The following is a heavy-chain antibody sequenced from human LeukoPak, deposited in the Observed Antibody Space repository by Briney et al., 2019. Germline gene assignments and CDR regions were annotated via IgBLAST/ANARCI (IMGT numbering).Heavy chain of an antibody. V-gene: IGHV5-51*01. CDR2: IYPGDSDT. D-gene: IGHD2-2*01. J-gene: IGHJ4*02. CDR1: GYTFSNYW. CDR3: ARHRYCSTTACYDMGGY. Sequence: GESLKISCKGSGYTFSNYWIAWARQMPGKGLEWMGTIYPGDSDTRYSPSFQGQVTISADKSISTAYLQWSRLKASDTATYYCARHRYCSTTACYDMGGYWGQGTLVTVSS.